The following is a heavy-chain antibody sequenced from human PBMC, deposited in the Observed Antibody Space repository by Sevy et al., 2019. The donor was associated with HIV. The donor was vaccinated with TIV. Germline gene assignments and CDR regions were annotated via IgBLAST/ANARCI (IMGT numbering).Heavy chain of an antibody. CDR3: ARVRYDSGSYYKDY. Sequence: GGSLRLSCSASGFTFSSYAMHWVRQAPGKGLEYVSAISSNGGSTYYADSVKGRFTISRDNARNSLYLQMNSLRAEDTAVYYCARVRYDSGSYYKDYWGQGTLVTVSS. CDR2: ISSNGGST. D-gene: IGHD3-10*01. CDR1: GFTFSSYA. J-gene: IGHJ4*02. V-gene: IGHV3-64*04.